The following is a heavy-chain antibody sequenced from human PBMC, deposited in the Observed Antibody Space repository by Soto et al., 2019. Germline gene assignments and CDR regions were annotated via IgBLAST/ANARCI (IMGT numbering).Heavy chain of an antibody. J-gene: IGHJ6*02. D-gene: IGHD3-16*01. Sequence: PVGSLRLSCAASGFTFSSYSINWVRQAPGKGLEWVSYISGSSTIYYADSVKGRFTISRDNAKNSLYLQMNSLRDEDTAVYYCARVGLGLFGMDVWGQGTTVTVSS. CDR3: ARVGLGLFGMDV. CDR2: ISGSSTI. CDR1: GFTFSSYS. V-gene: IGHV3-48*02.